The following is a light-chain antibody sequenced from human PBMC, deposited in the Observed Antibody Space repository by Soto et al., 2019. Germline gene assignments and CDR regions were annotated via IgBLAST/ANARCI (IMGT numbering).Light chain of an antibody. Sequence: QSALTQSPSASGSPGQSVTISCTGTSSDVGAYNYVSWYQQHPGKAPKLMIYEVTKRPSGVPDRFSASRSGNSASLTVSGLQTEDEADYYCSSYAGSNWVFGGGTKLTVL. CDR2: EVT. CDR1: SSDVGAYNY. V-gene: IGLV2-8*01. CDR3: SSYAGSNWV. J-gene: IGLJ3*02.